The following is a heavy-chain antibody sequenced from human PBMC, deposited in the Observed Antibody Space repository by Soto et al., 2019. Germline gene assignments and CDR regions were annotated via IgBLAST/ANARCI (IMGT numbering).Heavy chain of an antibody. CDR3: ARALGGVSSSGMDV. CDR2: VSVSGNA. Sequence: QLQESGPGLVAPSQTLSLRCAVSGDSIGSGAFYWTWVRQVPGKGLEWIGFVSVSGNAFYNPSLKSRVAISIETYENQLSLRLLSVTAADAAVYFCARALGGVSSSGMDVWGQGTTVTVSS. D-gene: IGHD3-3*01. CDR1: GDSIGSGAFY. V-gene: IGHV4-31*11. J-gene: IGHJ6*02.